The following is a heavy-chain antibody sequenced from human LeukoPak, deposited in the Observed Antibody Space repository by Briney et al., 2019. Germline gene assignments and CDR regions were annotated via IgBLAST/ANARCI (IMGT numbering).Heavy chain of an antibody. Sequence: SETLSLTCTVSGGSISSDYWSWMRQPPGKGLECIGYIYYSGSTNYNPSLKSRVTISVDTSKNQLSLKLSSVTAADTAVYYCAMGGRSSGFIDYWGQGALVTVSS. V-gene: IGHV4-59*12. CDR2: IYYSGST. J-gene: IGHJ4*02. CDR1: GGSISSDY. D-gene: IGHD6-19*01. CDR3: AMGGRSSGFIDY.